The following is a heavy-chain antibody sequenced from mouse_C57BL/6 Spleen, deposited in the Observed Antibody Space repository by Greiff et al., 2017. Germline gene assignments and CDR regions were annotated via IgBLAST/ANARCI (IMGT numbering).Heavy chain of an antibody. CDR1: GYTFTSYW. CDR3: ARELAY. V-gene: IGHV1-69*01. J-gene: IGHJ2*01. Sequence: VQLQQPGAELVMPGASVKLSCKASGYTFTSYWMHWVKQRPGQGLEWIGEIDPSDSYTNYNQKFKGKSTLTVDKSSSTAYMQLSSLTSEDSAVYYCARELAYWGQGTTLTVSS. D-gene: IGHD4-1*01. CDR2: IDPSDSYT.